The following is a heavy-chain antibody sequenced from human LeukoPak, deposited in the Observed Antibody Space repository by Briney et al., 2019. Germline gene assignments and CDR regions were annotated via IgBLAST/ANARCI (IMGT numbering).Heavy chain of an antibody. CDR1: TSR. D-gene: IGHD6-13*01. J-gene: IGHJ5*02. V-gene: IGHV1-18*01. Sequence: ASVKVSCKATSRISWVRQAPGQGLEWMGWIGTYGGDTYYAQKFQGRITVTTDTSTSTVYMELRNLRSDDTAVYYCARGSSSWYPPPNWFDPWGQGILVTVSS. CDR3: ARGSSSWYPPPNWFDP. CDR2: IGTYGGDT.